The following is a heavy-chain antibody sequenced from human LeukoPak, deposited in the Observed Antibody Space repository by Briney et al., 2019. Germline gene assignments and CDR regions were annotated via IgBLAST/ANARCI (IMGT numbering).Heavy chain of an antibody. J-gene: IGHJ2*01. V-gene: IGHV4-34*01. CDR2: INHSGST. CDR1: GGSFSGYY. CDR3: ARGRGGPGFDL. Sequence: SETLSLTCAVYGGSFSGYYWSWIRQPPGKGLAWIGEINHSGSTNYNPSLKSRVTISVDTSKNQFSLKLSSVTAADTGAYYCARGRGGPGFDLWGRGTLVTVSS.